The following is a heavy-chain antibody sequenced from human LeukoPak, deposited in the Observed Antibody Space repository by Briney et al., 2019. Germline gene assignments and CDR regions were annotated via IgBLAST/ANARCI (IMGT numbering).Heavy chain of an antibody. D-gene: IGHD3-10*01. V-gene: IGHV3-74*01. Sequence: GGSLRLSCAASGFTFSSYAMSWVRQAPGKGLMWVSRMSGDGSNTNYADSVKGRFTISRDNAKNTLYLQMNSLRVEDTALYYCARSFSNTVRGVGDSWGQGTLVTVSS. J-gene: IGHJ4*02. CDR1: GFTFSSYA. CDR2: MSGDGSNT. CDR3: ARSFSNTVRGVGDS.